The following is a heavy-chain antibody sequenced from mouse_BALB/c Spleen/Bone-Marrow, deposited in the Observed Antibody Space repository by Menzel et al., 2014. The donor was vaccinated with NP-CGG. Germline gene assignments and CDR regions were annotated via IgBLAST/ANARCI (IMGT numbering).Heavy chain of an antibody. Sequence: DVKLVESGGGLVQPGGSLKLSCAASGFTFSSYGMSWVRQTPDKRLELVATINSNGGSTYYPDSVKGRFTISRDTAKNTLYLRMSSLKSEETAMYYCVRGNYGNYVDYFDFWGQGTTLTVSS. J-gene: IGHJ2*01. CDR2: INSNGGST. CDR3: VRGNYGNYVDYFDF. D-gene: IGHD2-1*01. CDR1: GFTFSSYG. V-gene: IGHV5-6-3*01.